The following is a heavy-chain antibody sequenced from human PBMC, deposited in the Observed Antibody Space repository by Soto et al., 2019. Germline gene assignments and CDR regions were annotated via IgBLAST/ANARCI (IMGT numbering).Heavy chain of an antibody. CDR3: ARDSMTTVPNYYYGMDV. CDR2: ISAYNGNT. CDR1: GYTFTSYG. D-gene: IGHD4-17*01. Sequence: QVQLVQSGAEVKKPGASVKVSCKASGYTFTSYGISWVRQAPGQGLEWMGWISAYNGNTNYAQKLQGRVTITTDTSTSTAYMELRSLRSDDTAVYYCARDSMTTVPNYYYGMDVWGQGTTVTVSS. V-gene: IGHV1-18*01. J-gene: IGHJ6*02.